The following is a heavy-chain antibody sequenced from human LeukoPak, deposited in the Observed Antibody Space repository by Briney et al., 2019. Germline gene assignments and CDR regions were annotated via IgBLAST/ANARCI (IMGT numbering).Heavy chain of an antibody. V-gene: IGHV3-15*01. CDR3: GLGSGRSDFDY. CDR2: IKSKADGATR. Sequence: GESLRLSCAASGFTVSSNYMSWVRQAPGKGLEWVGRIKSKADGATRDFAAPVKGRFSISRDDSKNTVYLQMNSLKTDDTAVYYCGLGSGRSDFDYWGQGTLVTVSS. CDR1: GFTVSSNY. D-gene: IGHD3-10*01. J-gene: IGHJ4*02.